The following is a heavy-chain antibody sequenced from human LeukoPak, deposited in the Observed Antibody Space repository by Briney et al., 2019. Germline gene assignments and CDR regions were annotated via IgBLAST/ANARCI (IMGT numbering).Heavy chain of an antibody. CDR3: ASLAVAGIRGPLDY. V-gene: IGHV1-46*03. Sequence: ASVKVSCKASGYTFTSYYMHWVRQAPGQGLAWMGIINPSGGSTSYAQKFQGRVTMTRETSTSTVYMELSSLRSEDTAVYYCASLAVAGIRGPLDYWGQGTLVTVSS. D-gene: IGHD6-19*01. CDR1: GYTFTSYY. CDR2: INPSGGST. J-gene: IGHJ4*02.